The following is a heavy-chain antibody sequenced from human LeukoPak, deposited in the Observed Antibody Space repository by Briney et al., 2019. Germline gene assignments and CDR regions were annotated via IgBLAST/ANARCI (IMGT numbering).Heavy chain of an antibody. CDR1: GYTFTSYG. CDR3: ARGAYYDSSGYLPL. Sequence: ASVKVSCKASGYTFTSYGISWVRQAPGQGLEWMGWISAYNGNTNYAQKLQGRVTMTTDTSTSTAYMELRSLRSDDTAVNYCARGAYYDSSGYLPLWGRGTLVTVSS. J-gene: IGHJ2*01. V-gene: IGHV1-18*01. D-gene: IGHD3-22*01. CDR2: ISAYNGNT.